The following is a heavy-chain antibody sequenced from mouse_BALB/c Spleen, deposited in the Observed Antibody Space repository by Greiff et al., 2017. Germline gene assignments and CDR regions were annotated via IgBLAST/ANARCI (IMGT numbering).Heavy chain of an antibody. D-gene: IGHD2-1*01. Sequence: QVQLQQSGAELVKPGASVKLSCKASGYTFTSYWMHWVKQRPGQGLEWIGEINPSNGRTNYNEKFKSKATLTVDKSSSTAYMQLSSLTSEDSAVYFCAREGNYPDYWGQGTTLTVSS. V-gene: IGHV1S81*02. CDR3: AREGNYPDY. CDR2: INPSNGRT. CDR1: GYTFTSYW. J-gene: IGHJ2*01.